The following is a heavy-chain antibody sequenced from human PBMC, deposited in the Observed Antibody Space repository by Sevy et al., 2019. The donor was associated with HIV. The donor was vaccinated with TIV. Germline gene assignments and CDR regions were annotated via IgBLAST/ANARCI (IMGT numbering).Heavy chain of an antibody. CDR1: GFTFSDYY. D-gene: IGHD6-13*01. J-gene: IGHJ6*02. Sequence: GGSLRLSCAASGFTFSDYYMSWIRQAPGNGLEWVSDISSSGSTIYYADSVKGRFTISRDNAKNSLYLQMNSLRAEDTAVYYCASGMMAAAGTHYYYGMDVWGQRTPVTVSS. CDR2: ISSSGSTI. V-gene: IGHV3-11*01. CDR3: ASGMMAAAGTHYYYGMDV.